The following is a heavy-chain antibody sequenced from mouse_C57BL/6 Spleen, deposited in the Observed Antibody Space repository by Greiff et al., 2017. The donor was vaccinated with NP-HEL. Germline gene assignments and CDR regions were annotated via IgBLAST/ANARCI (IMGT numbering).Heavy chain of an antibody. CDR3: ARGITTVVATDAMDY. CDR1: GYTFTSYW. J-gene: IGHJ4*01. V-gene: IGHV1-53*01. Sequence: QVHVKQSGTELVKPGASVKLSCKASGYTFTSYWMHWVKQRPGQGLEWIGNINPSNGGTNYNEKFKSKATLTVDKSSSTAYMQLSSLTSEDSAVYYCARGITTVVATDAMDYWGQGTSVTVSS. D-gene: IGHD1-1*01. CDR2: INPSNGGT.